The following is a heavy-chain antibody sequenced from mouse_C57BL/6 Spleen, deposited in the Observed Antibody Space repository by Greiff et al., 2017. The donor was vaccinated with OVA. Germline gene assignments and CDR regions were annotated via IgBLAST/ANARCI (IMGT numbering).Heavy chain of an antibody. CDR1: GYSITSGYY. D-gene: IGHD1-2*01. CDR2: ISYDGSN. J-gene: IGHJ3*01. CDR3: ARDQVTTAAY. V-gene: IGHV3-6*01. Sequence: EVQVVESGPGLVKPSQSLSLTCSVTGYSITSGYYWNWIRQFPGNKLEWMGYISYDGSNNYNPSLKNRISITRDTSKNQFFLKLNSVTTEDTATYYCARDQVTTAAYWGQGTLVTVSA.